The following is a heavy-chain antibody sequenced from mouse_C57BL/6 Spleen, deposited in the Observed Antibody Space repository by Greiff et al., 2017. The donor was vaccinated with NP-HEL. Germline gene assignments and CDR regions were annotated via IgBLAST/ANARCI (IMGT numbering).Heavy chain of an antibody. J-gene: IGHJ3*01. CDR1: GFTFSSYA. V-gene: IGHV5-4*01. D-gene: IGHD2-4*01. CDR2: ISDGGSYT. CDR3: ARDHDYDGWFAY. Sequence: EVMLVESGGGLVKPGGSLKLSCAASGFTFSSYAMSWVRQTPEKRLEWVATISDGGSYTYYPDNVKGRVTISRDNAKNNLDLQMRHLKSEDTAMYYCARDHDYDGWFAYWGQGTLVTVSA.